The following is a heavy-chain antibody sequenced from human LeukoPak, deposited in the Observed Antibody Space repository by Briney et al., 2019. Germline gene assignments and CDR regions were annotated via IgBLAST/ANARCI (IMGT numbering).Heavy chain of an antibody. CDR3: ARELLVGATGVSDY. V-gene: IGHV1-2*02. CDR2: INPNSGGT. D-gene: IGHD1-26*01. Sequence: ASVKVSCKASGYTFTGYYMHWVRQAPGQGLEWMGWINPNSGGTNYAQKFQGRDTMTRDTSISTAYMELSRLRSDDTAVYYCARELLVGATGVSDYWGQGTLVTVSS. J-gene: IGHJ4*02. CDR1: GYTFTGYY.